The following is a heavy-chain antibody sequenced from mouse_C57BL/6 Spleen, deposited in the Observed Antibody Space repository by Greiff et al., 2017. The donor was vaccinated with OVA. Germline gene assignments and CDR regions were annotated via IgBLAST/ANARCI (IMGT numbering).Heavy chain of an antibody. CDR2: INPGSGGT. V-gene: IGHV1-54*01. Sequence: QVQLQQSGAELVRPGTSVKVSCKASGYAFTNYLIEWVKQRPGQGLEWIGVINPGSGGTNYNEKFKGKATLTADKSSSTAYMQLSSLTSEDSAVYFCARSIYSGAMDYWGQGTSGTVSS. J-gene: IGHJ4*01. D-gene: IGHD2-1*01. CDR3: ARSIYSGAMDY. CDR1: GYAFTNYL.